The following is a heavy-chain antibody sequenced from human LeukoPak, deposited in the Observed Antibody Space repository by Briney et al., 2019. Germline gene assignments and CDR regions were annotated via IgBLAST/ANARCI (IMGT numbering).Heavy chain of an antibody. CDR2: ISGSGGST. CDR1: GFTFSNYA. CDR3: ATPYYDFWSGYYRGEDY. J-gene: IGHJ4*02. D-gene: IGHD3-3*01. Sequence: GSLRLSCAASGFTFSNYAMSWVRQAPGKGLEWVSAISGSGGSTYYADSVKGRFTISRDNSKNTLYLQMNSLRAEDAAVYYCATPYYDFWSGYYRGEDYWGQGTLVTVSS. V-gene: IGHV3-23*01.